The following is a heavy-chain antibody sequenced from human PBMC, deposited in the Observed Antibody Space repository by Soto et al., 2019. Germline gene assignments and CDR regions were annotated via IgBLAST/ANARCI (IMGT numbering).Heavy chain of an antibody. CDR3: ARERGNDYDILTGYFDY. V-gene: IGHV3-11*01. Sequence: GGSLRLSCAASGFTFSDYYMSWIRQAPGKGLEWVSYISSSGSTIYYADSVKGRFTISRDNAKNSLYLQMNSLRAEDTAVYYGARERGNDYDILTGYFDYWGQGTLVTVSS. J-gene: IGHJ4*02. CDR2: ISSSGSTI. D-gene: IGHD3-9*01. CDR1: GFTFSDYY.